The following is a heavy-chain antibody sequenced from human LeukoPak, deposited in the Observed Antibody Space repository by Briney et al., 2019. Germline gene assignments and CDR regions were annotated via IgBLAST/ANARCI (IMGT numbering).Heavy chain of an antibody. D-gene: IGHD2-8*01. CDR2: INHSGST. V-gene: IGHV4-34*01. CDR3: ASRGTGYCTNGVCSTTPPGGY. Sequence: GSLRLSCAASGLTFSSFPMVWIRQPPGKGLEWIGEINHSGSTNYNPSLKSRVTISVDTSKNQFSLKLSSVTAADTAVYYCASRGTGYCTNGVCSTTPPGGYWGQGTLVTVSS. J-gene: IGHJ4*02. CDR1: GLTFSSFP.